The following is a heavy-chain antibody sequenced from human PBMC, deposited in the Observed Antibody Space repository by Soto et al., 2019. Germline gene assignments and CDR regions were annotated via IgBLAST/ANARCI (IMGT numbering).Heavy chain of an antibody. CDR3: ARDVEYDYGFDY. Sequence: QVQLVESGGGVVQPGRSLRLSCAASRFTFSSYGMHWIRQAPGKGLEWVAVIWYDGSNKDYADSVKGRFTISRDNSKNTPYLQMNSLRVEDTAVYYCARDVEYDYGFDYWGQGTLVTVSP. J-gene: IGHJ4*02. CDR2: IWYDGSNK. V-gene: IGHV3-33*01. D-gene: IGHD3-10*01. CDR1: RFTFSSYG.